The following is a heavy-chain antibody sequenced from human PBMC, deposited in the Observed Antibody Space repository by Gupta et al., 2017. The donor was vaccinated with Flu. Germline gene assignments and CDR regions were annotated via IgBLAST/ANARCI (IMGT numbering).Heavy chain of an antibody. J-gene: IGHJ4*02. V-gene: IGHV3-23*01. CDR3: AKDRRAYD. CDR2: ITANGGRT. Sequence: ASGFTFSGYAMSWVRQAPGKGLEWVSAITANGGRTYYADSVKGRFTISRDNSKNTLFLQLNSLRAEDTAMYDGAKDRRAYDWGQGTLVTVS. D-gene: IGHD5-12*01. CDR1: GFTFSGYA.